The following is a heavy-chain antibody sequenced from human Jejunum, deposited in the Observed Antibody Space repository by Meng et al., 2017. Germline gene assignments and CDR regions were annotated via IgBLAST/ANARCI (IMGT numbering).Heavy chain of an antibody. CDR1: VGSISSGNYP. J-gene: IGHJ5*02. Sequence: QVQLQESGPGLVKPSQTLSLTCTVSVGSISSGNYPWSWIRPPPGKGLEWIGYISFSGKTSYNPSFKSRVTISLDTSKNHFSLTLTSVTVADTAGYYCARGGNGGRLGDNWFDPWGHGTLVTVSS. CDR3: ARGGNGGRLGDNWFDP. D-gene: IGHD2-8*01. CDR2: ISFSGKT. V-gene: IGHV4-30-4*01.